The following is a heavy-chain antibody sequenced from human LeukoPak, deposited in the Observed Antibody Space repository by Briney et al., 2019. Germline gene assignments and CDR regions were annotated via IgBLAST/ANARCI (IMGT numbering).Heavy chain of an antibody. CDR1: GFRFNSHH. D-gene: IGHD3-10*01. V-gene: IGHV3-30*03. CDR3: ARDSGEVPDY. J-gene: IGHJ4*02. Sequence: PGGSLRLSCAVSGFRFNSHHMHWVRQAPNKGLEWVAVAPHDRSSPSHAASVNGRFTISRDNSKNTLYLQMNSLRAEDTAVYYCARDSGEVPDYWGQGTLVTVSS. CDR2: APHDRSSP.